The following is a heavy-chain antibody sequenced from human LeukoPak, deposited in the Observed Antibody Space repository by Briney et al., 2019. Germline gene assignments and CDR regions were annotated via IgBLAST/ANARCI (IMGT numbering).Heavy chain of an antibody. Sequence: SQTLSLTCAISGDSVSSNSAAWNWIRQSPSRGLEWLGRTYYRSKWYNDYAVSVKSRITINPDTSKNQFSLQLNPVTPEDAAVYYCARAIYCSSTSCYDYYYYMDVWGKGTTVTISS. CDR3: ARAIYCSSTSCYDYYYYMDV. CDR2: TYYRSKWYN. V-gene: IGHV6-1*01. D-gene: IGHD2-2*01. CDR1: GDSVSSNSAA. J-gene: IGHJ6*03.